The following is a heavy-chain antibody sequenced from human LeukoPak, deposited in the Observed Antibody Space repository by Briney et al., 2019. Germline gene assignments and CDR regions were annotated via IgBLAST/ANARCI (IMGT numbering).Heavy chain of an antibody. V-gene: IGHV1-2*06. CDR3: AVVGCSSGWYFDY. D-gene: IGHD6-19*01. CDR1: GYTFTGYY. Sequence: ASVKVSCKASGYTFTGYYMHWVRQAPGQGLEWMGRINPNSGGTNYAQKFQGRVTITRDTSIRTAYMELSRLRSDDTAVYYCAVVGCSSGWYFDYWGQGTLVTVSS. CDR2: INPNSGGT. J-gene: IGHJ4*02.